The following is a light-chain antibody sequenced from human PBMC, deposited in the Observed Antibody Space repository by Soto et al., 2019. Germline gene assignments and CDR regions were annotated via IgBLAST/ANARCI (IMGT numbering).Light chain of an antibody. V-gene: IGKV1-5*03. CDR3: QHYSSSST. CDR1: QSISSR. J-gene: IGKJ1*01. Sequence: DIQMTQSPSTLSASIGGRVTITCRASQSISSRLAWYQQKPGKAPKLLIYRASSLQSGVPSSFSGRGSGTELILTISNLQPYAFATYYYQHYSSSSTFGQGTKVEIK. CDR2: RAS.